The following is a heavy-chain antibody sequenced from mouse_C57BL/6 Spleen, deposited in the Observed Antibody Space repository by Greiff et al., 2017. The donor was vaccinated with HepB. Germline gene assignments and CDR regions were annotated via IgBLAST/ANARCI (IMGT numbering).Heavy chain of an antibody. CDR2: ISSGSSTI. V-gene: IGHV5-17*01. CDR1: GFTFSDYG. D-gene: IGHD3-2*02. Sequence: EVQRVESGGGLVKPGGSLKLSCAASGFTFSDYGMHWVRQAPEKGLEWVAYISSGSSTIYYADTVKGRFTISRDNAKNTLFLQMTSLRSEDTAMYYCARRIDSSDYNYAMDYWGQGTSVTVSS. J-gene: IGHJ4*01. CDR3: ARRIDSSDYNYAMDY.